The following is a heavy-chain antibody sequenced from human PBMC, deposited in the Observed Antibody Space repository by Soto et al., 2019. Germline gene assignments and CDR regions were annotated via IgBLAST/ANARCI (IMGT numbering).Heavy chain of an antibody. V-gene: IGHV4-59*01. D-gene: IGHD3-9*01. CDR3: ARVSRYFAYCLDS. CDR1: GGSISSYC. CDR2: IYYSGST. J-gene: IGHJ4*02. Sequence: SQTLSLTCTVSGGSISSYCWSWIRQPPGKGLEWIGYIYYSGSTNYNPSLKSRVTISVDTSKNQFSLKLSSVTAADTAVYYCARVSRYFAYCLDSWGRGSLVPVSS.